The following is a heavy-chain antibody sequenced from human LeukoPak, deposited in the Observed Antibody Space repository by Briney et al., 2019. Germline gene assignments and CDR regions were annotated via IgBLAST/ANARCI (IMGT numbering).Heavy chain of an antibody. CDR2: IYSGGST. V-gene: IGHV3-66*01. CDR1: GFTVSSNY. J-gene: IGHJ4*02. D-gene: IGHD3-10*01. CDR3: AREMGWFGELLVDY. Sequence: TGGSLRLSCAASGFTVSSNYMSWVRQAPGKGLEWVSVIYSGGSTYYADSVKGRFTISRDNSKNTLYLQMNSLRAEDTAVYYCAREMGWFGELLVDYWGQGTLVTVSS.